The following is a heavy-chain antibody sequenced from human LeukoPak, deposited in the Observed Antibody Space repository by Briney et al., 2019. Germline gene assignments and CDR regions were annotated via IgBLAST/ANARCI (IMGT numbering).Heavy chain of an antibody. CDR2: ISGSGDAI. V-gene: IGHV3-48*01. D-gene: IGHD1-1*01. J-gene: IGHJ6*03. Sequence: PGGSLRLSCVASGFAFSNHNMDWVRQAPGKGLEWVSYISGSGDAIFYADSVRGRFTSSRDNAKNSVYLQMNSPRAEDTAVYYCARDGYNWNDVRDKANYYYYMDVWGKGTTVTVSS. CDR1: GFAFSNHN. CDR3: ARDGYNWNDVRDKANYYYYMDV.